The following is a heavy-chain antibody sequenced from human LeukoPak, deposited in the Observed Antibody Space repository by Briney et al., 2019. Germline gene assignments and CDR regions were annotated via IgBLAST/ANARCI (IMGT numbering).Heavy chain of an antibody. CDR3: ARDTRIAAAGTWHWYFDL. CDR1: GGSISSTKW. V-gene: IGHV4-4*02. Sequence: KPSGTLSLTCAVSGGSISSTKWWSWVRQPPGKGLEWIGEIYDSGSTNYNPSLKSRVTISVDKSKNQFSLKLSSVTAADTAVYYCARDTRIAAAGTWHWYFDLWGRGTLVTVSS. CDR2: IYDSGST. D-gene: IGHD6-13*01. J-gene: IGHJ2*01.